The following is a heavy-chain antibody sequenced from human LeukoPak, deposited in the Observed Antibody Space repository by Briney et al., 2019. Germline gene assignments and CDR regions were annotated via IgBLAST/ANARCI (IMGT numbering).Heavy chain of an antibody. V-gene: IGHV3-74*01. CDR3: ARVRATFSPHFDN. CDR1: GFTFSSYW. D-gene: IGHD5-12*01. J-gene: IGHJ4*02. CDR2: INSDGSIT. Sequence: GGSLRLSCAASGFTFSSYWMHWVRQAPGKGLMLVSRINSDGSITNYADSVKGRFTISRDNAKNTLYLQMNSLRAEDTAVYYCARVRATFSPHFDNWGQGTLVTVSS.